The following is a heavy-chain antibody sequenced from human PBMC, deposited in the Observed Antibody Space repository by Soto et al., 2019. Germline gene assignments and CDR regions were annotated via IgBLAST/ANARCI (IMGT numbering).Heavy chain of an antibody. Sequence: GGSLRLSXAASGFSLSRHSFNWVRQAPGEGLEWVAYISSRSSLILYADSVRGRFVISRDNALNSLYLQMNSPRDEDTAIYHCARERGEYDSGWYIDRWGQGTPVTVSS. CDR3: ARERGEYDSGWYIDR. CDR2: ISSRSSLI. V-gene: IGHV3-21*06. J-gene: IGHJ5*02. D-gene: IGHD6-19*01. CDR1: GFSLSRHS.